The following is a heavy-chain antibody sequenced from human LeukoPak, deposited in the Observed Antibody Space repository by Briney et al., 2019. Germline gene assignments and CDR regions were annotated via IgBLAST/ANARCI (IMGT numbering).Heavy chain of an antibody. J-gene: IGHJ3*02. CDR1: GFTFSSYA. CDR3: ARRSWFGEFLDAFDI. Sequence: GGSLKLSCAVYGFTFSSYAMSWVRQAPGKGLEWVSAISGSGGSTYYADSVKGRFTISRDNSKNTLYLQMNSLRAEDTAVYYCARRSWFGEFLDAFDIWGQGTMVTVSS. CDR2: ISGSGGST. D-gene: IGHD3-10*01. V-gene: IGHV3-23*01.